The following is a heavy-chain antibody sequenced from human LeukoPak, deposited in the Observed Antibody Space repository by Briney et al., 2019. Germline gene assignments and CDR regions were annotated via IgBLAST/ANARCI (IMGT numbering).Heavy chain of an antibody. Sequence: ASVKVSCKASGYTFTSYGISWVRQAPGQGLEWMGWISAYNGNTNYAQKLQGRVTMTTDTSTSTAYMELRSLRSDDTAVYYCARDEHSDYYDSSGLTDYWGQGNLVTVSS. J-gene: IGHJ4*02. V-gene: IGHV1-18*01. D-gene: IGHD3-22*01. CDR3: ARDEHSDYYDSSGLTDY. CDR2: ISAYNGNT. CDR1: GYTFTSYG.